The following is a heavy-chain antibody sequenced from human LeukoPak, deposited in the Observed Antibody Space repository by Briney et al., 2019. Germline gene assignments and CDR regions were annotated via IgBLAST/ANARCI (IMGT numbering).Heavy chain of an antibody. CDR2: IYYSGST. D-gene: IGHD6-13*01. J-gene: IGHJ6*02. CDR3: ARLGNIAAAGTHGLGMDV. Sequence: PSETLSLTCTVSGGSISSSSYYWGWIRQPPGKGLEWIGSIYYSGSTNYNPSLKSRVTISVDTSKNQFSLKLSSVTAADTAVYYCARLGNIAAAGTHGLGMDVWGQGTTVTVSS. V-gene: IGHV4-39*07. CDR1: GGSISSSSYY.